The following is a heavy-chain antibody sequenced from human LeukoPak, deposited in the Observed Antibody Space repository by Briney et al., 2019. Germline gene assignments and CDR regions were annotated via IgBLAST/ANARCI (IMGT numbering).Heavy chain of an antibody. V-gene: IGHV4-59*02. CDR3: ARDRDYYDSSGYYRNNWFDP. J-gene: IGHJ5*02. CDR1: GDSVSTSH. CDR2: IHHSGNT. Sequence: PSETLSLTCSVSGDSVSTSHWSWIRQPPGKGLEWVGYIHHSGNTNYNPSLKSQVTISVDTSKNQFSLKLISVTAADTAVYYCARDRDYYDSSGYYRNNWFDPWGQGTLVTVSS. D-gene: IGHD3-22*01.